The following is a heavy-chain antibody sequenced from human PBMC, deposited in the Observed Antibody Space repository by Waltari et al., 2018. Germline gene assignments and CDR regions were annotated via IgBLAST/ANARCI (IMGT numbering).Heavy chain of an antibody. J-gene: IGHJ2*01. CDR2: ISGGGGST. D-gene: IGHD3-10*01. Sequence: EVQLLEAGGGLVQPGGSLRLSCAASGFTFSTYAMNWVRQAPGKGLEWVSAISGGGGSTYYADSVKGRFTISRDNSKNTLYLQMNSLRAEDTAVYYCATSHYPLGYFDLWGRGTLVTVSS. V-gene: IGHV3-23*01. CDR3: ATSHYPLGYFDL. CDR1: GFTFSTYA.